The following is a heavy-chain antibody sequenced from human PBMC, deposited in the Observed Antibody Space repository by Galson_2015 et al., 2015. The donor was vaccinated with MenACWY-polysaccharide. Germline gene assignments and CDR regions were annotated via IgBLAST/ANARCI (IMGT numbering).Heavy chain of an antibody. D-gene: IGHD6-19*01. J-gene: IGHJ4*02. CDR3: ARVAGRDPFDY. V-gene: IGHV6-1*01. Sequence: CAISGDSVSSHSAAWSWIRQSPSRGLEWLGRIYYRSKWYNDYAVSVKSRITINPDTSKNQFSLQLNSVTPEDTAVYYCARVAGRDPFDYWGQGTLVPVSS. CDR2: IYYRSKWYN. CDR1: GDSVSSHSAA.